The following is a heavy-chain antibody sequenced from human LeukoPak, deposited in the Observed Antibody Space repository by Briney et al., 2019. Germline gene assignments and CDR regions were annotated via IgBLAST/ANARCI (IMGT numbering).Heavy chain of an antibody. V-gene: IGHV3-48*01. J-gene: IGHJ4*02. CDR3: ARGSSNCGGDCLDN. CDR2: ISDSSSLT. D-gene: IGHD2-21*02. CDR1: GFTFSSFG. Sequence: GGSLRLSCAASGFTFSSFGMNWVRQAPGKGLEWVSYISDSSSLTYYADSVKGRFTISRDNSKNTLYLQMNSLRAEDTAVYYCARGSSNCGGDCLDNWGQGTLVTVSS.